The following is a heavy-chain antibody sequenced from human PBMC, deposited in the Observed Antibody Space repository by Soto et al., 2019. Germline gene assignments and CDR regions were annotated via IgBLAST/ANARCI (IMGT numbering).Heavy chain of an antibody. CDR3: ARIYYYDSSGYYYLDYYYGIDV. D-gene: IGHD3-22*01. Sequence: QVQLVQSGAEVKKPGSSVKVSCKASGGTFSSYAISWVRQAPGQGLEWMGGIIPIFGTANYAQKFQGRVTITADESTSTAYMELSSLRSEDTAVYYCARIYYYDSSGYYYLDYYYGIDVWGQGTTVTVSS. V-gene: IGHV1-69*01. CDR1: GGTFSSYA. CDR2: IIPIFGTA. J-gene: IGHJ6*02.